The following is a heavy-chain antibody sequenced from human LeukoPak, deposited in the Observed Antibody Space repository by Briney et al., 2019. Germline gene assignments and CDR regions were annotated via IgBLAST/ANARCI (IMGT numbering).Heavy chain of an antibody. D-gene: IGHD3-10*01. CDR1: GFTFSSYS. CDR3: ASEAGSGSYYRAFDI. J-gene: IGHJ3*02. Sequence: GGSLRLSCAASGFTFSSYSMNWVRQAPGKGLEWVSSISNSSSYKYYADSVKGRFTISRDNAKNSLYLQMNSLRAEDTAVYYCASEAGSGSYYRAFDIWGQGTMVTVSS. CDR2: ISNSSSYK. V-gene: IGHV3-21*01.